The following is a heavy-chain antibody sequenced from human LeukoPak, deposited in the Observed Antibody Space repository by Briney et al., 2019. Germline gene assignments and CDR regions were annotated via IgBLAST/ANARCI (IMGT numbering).Heavy chain of an antibody. CDR1: GFTFSGYG. D-gene: IGHD6-13*01. V-gene: IGHV3-30*03. CDR3: ARDALVPDGFDL. J-gene: IGHJ3*01. CDR2: ISYDGSNK. Sequence: GGSLRLSCAASGFTFSGYGMHWVRQAPGKGLEWVAVISYDGSNKYYADSVKGRFTISRDNSNNMLYLQMNSLRAEDTAVYYCARDALVPDGFDLWGQGTMVAVSS.